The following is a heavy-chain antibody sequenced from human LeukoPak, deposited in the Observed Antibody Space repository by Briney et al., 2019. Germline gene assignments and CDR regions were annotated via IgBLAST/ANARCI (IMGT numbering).Heavy chain of an antibody. CDR3: ARESYSYPYYYYYYMDV. V-gene: IGHV3-21*01. D-gene: IGHD5-18*01. CDR1: GFTFDDYG. Sequence: GGSLRLSCAASGFTFDDYGMSWVRQAPGKGLEWVSSISSSSSYIYYADSVKGRFTISRDNAKNSLYLQMNSLRAEDTAVYYCARESYSYPYYYYYYMDVWGKGTTVTVSS. CDR2: ISSSSSYI. J-gene: IGHJ6*03.